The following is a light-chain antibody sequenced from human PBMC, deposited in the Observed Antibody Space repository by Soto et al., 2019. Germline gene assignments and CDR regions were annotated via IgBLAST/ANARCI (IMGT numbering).Light chain of an antibody. Sequence: EIVMTQSPATLSVSPGDRATLSCRASESVSTNLAWYQQKPGQAPRLLIYAASTRATGIPARFSGSGSGTEFTLTISSLQSEDFAVYYCQQYDPSSGFGGGTKVEIK. CDR3: QQYDPSSG. CDR2: AAS. J-gene: IGKJ4*01. CDR1: ESVSTN. V-gene: IGKV3-15*01.